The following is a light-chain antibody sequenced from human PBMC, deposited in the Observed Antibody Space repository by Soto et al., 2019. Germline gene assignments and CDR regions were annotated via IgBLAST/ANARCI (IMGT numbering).Light chain of an antibody. CDR2: AAS. Sequence: ETVLTQSPGTLSVSPGERATLSCRASQSVGRNYLAWYQQKPGQAPRLLIHAASTRATGIPDRFSGSGSGTDFTLTISRLEPEDSAFYYCQQYAGSPLTFGGGTKVETK. V-gene: IGKV3-20*01. CDR1: QSVGRNY. CDR3: QQYAGSPLT. J-gene: IGKJ4*01.